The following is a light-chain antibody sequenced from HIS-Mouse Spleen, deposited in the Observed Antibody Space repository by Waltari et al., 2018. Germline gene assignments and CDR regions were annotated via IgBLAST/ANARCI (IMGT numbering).Light chain of an antibody. J-gene: IGLJ2*01. CDR3: YSTDSSGNHRV. Sequence: SYELTQPPSVSVSPGQTARITCSGDALPKKYAYWYQQKSGQAPVLVIYEDSKRPPGIPERLSGSSYGTVATLTISGAQVEDEADYYCYSTDSSGNHRVFGGGTKLTVL. V-gene: IGLV3-10*01. CDR1: ALPKKY. CDR2: EDS.